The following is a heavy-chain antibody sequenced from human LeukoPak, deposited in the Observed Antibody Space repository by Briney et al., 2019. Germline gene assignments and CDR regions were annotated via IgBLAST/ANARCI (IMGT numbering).Heavy chain of an antibody. Sequence: SETLSLTCAVYGVSFSGYYWSWIRQPPGKGLEWIGYIYYSGTTNYNPSLKSRVTISVDTSKNQFSLRLSSVTAADTAVYYCANKCGGNLFDSWGQGTLVTVSS. D-gene: IGHD4-23*01. J-gene: IGHJ4*02. CDR3: ANKCGGNLFDS. CDR2: IYYSGTT. V-gene: IGHV4-59*08. CDR1: GVSFSGYY.